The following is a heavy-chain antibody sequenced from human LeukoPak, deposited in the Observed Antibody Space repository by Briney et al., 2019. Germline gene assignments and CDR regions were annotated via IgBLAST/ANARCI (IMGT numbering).Heavy chain of an antibody. CDR1: GYTFTPYY. J-gene: IGHJ4*02. V-gene: IGHV1-2*02. CDR3: ARGRGGGYDWLGY. D-gene: IGHD5-12*01. Sequence: ASVTVSFTASGYTFTPYYMHWVRQAPGQGLEWMGWINPNSGATNFAHKFQGRVTMTGDTSISTAYMELSRLRSDDTAVYYCARGRGGGYDWLGYWGQGTLVTVSS. CDR2: INPNSGAT.